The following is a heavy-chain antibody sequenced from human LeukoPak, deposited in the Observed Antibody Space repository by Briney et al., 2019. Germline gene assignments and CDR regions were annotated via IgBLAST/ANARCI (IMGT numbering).Heavy chain of an antibody. CDR2: ISVSAGST. J-gene: IGHJ3*02. V-gene: IGHV3-23*01. CDR3: ATARYHDAFDI. D-gene: IGHD1-14*01. CDR1: VFTFSSYS. Sequence: GGFLRLSCVASVFTFSSYSMNWVRQAPWQGREWVSTISVSAGSTYYADSVKGRFSISRDNSKNTLYLQMNSLRAEDTAVYYCATARYHDAFDIWGQGTMVTVSS.